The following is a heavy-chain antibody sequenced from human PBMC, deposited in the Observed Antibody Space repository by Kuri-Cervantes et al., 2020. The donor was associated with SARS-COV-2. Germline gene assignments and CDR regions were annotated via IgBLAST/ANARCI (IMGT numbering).Heavy chain of an antibody. D-gene: IGHD3-3*01. CDR1: GYTFTGYY. CDR3: ARSTPFWRRVVISQWGAFDI. CDR2: INPNSGGT. V-gene: IGHV1-2*04. Sequence: ASVKVSCKASGYTFTGYYMHWVRQAPGQGLEWMGWINPNSGGTKYAQNFQGWVTITRDTSISTVYMGLSRLRSADTAVYYCARSTPFWRRVVISQWGAFDIWGQGTMVTVSS. J-gene: IGHJ3*02.